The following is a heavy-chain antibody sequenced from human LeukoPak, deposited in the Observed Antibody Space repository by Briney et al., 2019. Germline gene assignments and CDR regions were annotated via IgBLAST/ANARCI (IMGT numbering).Heavy chain of an antibody. J-gene: IGHJ4*02. V-gene: IGHV1-18*01. Sequence: ASVKVSCKASGYTFSSYGVNWVRQAPGQGLEWMGWVSPYNGDTNYAQKFQDRVTMTTDTSTNTTYMELRSLRSDDTAVYYCARAFTPPPAAGTGGVFYYWGQGTLVTVSS. CDR1: GYTFSSYG. CDR3: ARAFTPPPAAGTGGVFYY. D-gene: IGHD6-13*01. CDR2: VSPYNGDT.